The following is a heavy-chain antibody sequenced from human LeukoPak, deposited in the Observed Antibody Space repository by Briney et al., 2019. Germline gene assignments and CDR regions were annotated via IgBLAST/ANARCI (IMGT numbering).Heavy chain of an antibody. V-gene: IGHV3-21*01. CDR1: GITFISYS. Sequence: GGSLRLSCAASGITFISYSMNWVRQAPGKGLEWVSSISSTSSYIYYADSVKGRFTVSRDNAKNSLYLQMNSLRAEDTAVYYCARDRDGYDILTGRYYYYMDVWGKGTTVTISS. CDR2: ISSTSSYI. J-gene: IGHJ6*03. D-gene: IGHD3-9*01. CDR3: ARDRDGYDILTGRYYYYMDV.